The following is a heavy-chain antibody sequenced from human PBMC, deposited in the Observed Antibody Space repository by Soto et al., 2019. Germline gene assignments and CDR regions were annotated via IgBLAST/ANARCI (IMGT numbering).Heavy chain of an antibody. D-gene: IGHD3-10*01. Sequence: QVQLQESGPGLVKPSQTLSLTCTVSGGSISSGGYYWSWIRQHPGKGLEWIGYIYYSGSTYYNPSLKIRVTISVDTSKHQFSLKLSSVTAADTAVYYCASNMVRGLREAFDYWGQGTLVTVSS. CDR3: ASNMVRGLREAFDY. CDR2: IYYSGST. V-gene: IGHV4-31*03. J-gene: IGHJ4*02. CDR1: GGSISSGGYY.